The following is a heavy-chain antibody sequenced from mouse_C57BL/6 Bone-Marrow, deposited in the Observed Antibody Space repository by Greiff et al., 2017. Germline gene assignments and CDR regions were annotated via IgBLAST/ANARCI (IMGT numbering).Heavy chain of an antibody. CDR3: ARSIAGFAY. Sequence: QVQLQQSGAELARPGASVKLSCKASGSTFTSYGISWVKQRTGQGLEWIGEIYPRSGNTYYNEKFKGKATLTADKSSSTAYMELRSLTSEDSAVYFCARSIAGFAYWGQGTLVTVSA. D-gene: IGHD6-1*01. CDR2: IYPRSGNT. CDR1: GSTFTSYG. J-gene: IGHJ3*01. V-gene: IGHV1-81*01.